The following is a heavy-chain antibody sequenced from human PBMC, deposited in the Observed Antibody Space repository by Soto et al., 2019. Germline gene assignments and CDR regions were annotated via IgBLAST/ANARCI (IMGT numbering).Heavy chain of an antibody. CDR3: ARRGGSSSLYFFYAMDV. D-gene: IGHD2-15*01. Sequence: QVQLVESGGGLVKPGGSLRLSCAASGFTFSDYYMNWVRQAPGTGLEWVAYISASSSTIFYGDAVKGRFTISRDNAKNSLSLQMDSLRAEETGVYYCARRGGSSSLYFFYAMDVWGQGTTVTVS. CDR2: ISASSSTI. CDR1: GFTFSDYY. J-gene: IGHJ6*02. V-gene: IGHV3-11*01.